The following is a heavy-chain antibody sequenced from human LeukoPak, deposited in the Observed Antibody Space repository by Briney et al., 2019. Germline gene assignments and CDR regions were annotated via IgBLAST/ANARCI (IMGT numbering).Heavy chain of an antibody. CDR2: ISGSCGST. J-gene: IGHJ4*02. CDR1: GFTFSSYA. V-gene: IGHV3-23*01. CDR3: LWFGELSLGY. Sequence: GGSLRLSCAASGFTFSSYAMIWVRQAPGKGLEWVSAISGSCGSTYYADSVKGRFTISRDNSKNTLYLQMNSLRAEDTAVYYCLWFGELSLGYWGQGTLVTVSS. D-gene: IGHD3-10*01.